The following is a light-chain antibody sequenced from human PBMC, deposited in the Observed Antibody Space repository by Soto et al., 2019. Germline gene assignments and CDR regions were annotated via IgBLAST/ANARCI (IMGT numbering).Light chain of an antibody. CDR3: QTWTTGIVI. Sequence: QLVLTQSPSASASLGASVKLTCTLSSGHSDYAIAWHQQQPEKGPRYLMKVNSDGSHNKGDGIPDRFSGSSSGAERYLTISSLHSDDEADYYCQTWTTGIVIFGGGTKVTVL. V-gene: IGLV4-69*01. CDR1: SGHSDYA. J-gene: IGLJ2*01. CDR2: VNSDGSH.